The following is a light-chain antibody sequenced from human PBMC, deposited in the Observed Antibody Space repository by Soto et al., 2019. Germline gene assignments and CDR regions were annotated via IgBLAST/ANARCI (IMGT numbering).Light chain of an antibody. CDR1: QSISAW. CDR2: KAS. V-gene: IGKV1-5*03. J-gene: IGKJ5*01. CDR3: QQADSLPLVT. Sequence: DIQMTQSPSTLSASVGDRVSINCRASQSISAWLAWYQQKPGKAPRLLIYKASTLEIGVPSRFSGSGSGTDFTLTISSLQPEDFATYYCQQADSLPLVTFGQGTRLEIK.